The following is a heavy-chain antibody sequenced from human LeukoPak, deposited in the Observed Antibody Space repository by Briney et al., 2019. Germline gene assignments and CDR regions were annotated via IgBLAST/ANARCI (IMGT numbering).Heavy chain of an antibody. CDR3: ARAGGYNLWYFDY. V-gene: IGHV3-48*04. CDR2: ISSSSSTI. J-gene: IGHJ4*02. Sequence: GGSLRLSCAASGFTFSSYSMNWVRQAPGKGLEWVSYISSSSSTIYYADSVKGRFTISRDNAKNSLYLQMNSLRAEDTAVYYCARAGGYNLWYFDYWGQGTLVTVSS. D-gene: IGHD5-24*01. CDR1: GFTFSSYS.